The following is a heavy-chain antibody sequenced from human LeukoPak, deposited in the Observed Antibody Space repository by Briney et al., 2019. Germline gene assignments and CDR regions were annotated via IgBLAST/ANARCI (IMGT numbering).Heavy chain of an antibody. Sequence: SQTLSLTCAVSGGSISSGGYSWSWIRQPPGTGLEWIGYIYHSGSTYYNPSLKSRVTISVDRSKNQFSLKLNSVTAADTAVFYCARVWGGSYFDYWGQGTLVTVSS. D-gene: IGHD1-26*01. J-gene: IGHJ4*02. CDR2: IYHSGST. CDR3: ARVWGGSYFDY. V-gene: IGHV4-30-2*01. CDR1: GGSISSGGYS.